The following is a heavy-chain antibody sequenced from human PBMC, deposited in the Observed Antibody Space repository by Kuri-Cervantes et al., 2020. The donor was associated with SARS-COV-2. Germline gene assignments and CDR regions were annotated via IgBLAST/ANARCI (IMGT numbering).Heavy chain of an antibody. CDR2: IYYSGST. J-gene: IGHJ4*02. Sequence: SETLSLTCTVSGGSVSSESYYWSWIRQPPGKGLEWIGYIYYSGSTNYNPSLNSRVTISGDTSKNQFSLKLSSVTAADTAVYYCARGVCSGGSCYLGYWGQGTLVTVSS. CDR1: GGSVSSESYY. V-gene: IGHV4-61*01. D-gene: IGHD2-15*01. CDR3: ARGVCSGGSCYLGY.